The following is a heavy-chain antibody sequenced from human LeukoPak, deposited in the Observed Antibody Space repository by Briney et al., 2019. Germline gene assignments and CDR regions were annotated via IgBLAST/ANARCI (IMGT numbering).Heavy chain of an antibody. J-gene: IGHJ3*02. V-gene: IGHV3-23*01. CDR2: ISSSGSTI. CDR3: AKDSVPYNGMYDAFDI. CDR1: GFTFSSYA. Sequence: GGSLRLSCAASGFTFSSYAMSWVRQAPGKGLEWVSYISSSGSTIYYADSVKGRFTISRDNSKNTLYLQMISLRSEDTAVYYCAKDSVPYNGMYDAFDIWGQGTMVTVSS. D-gene: IGHD1-26*01.